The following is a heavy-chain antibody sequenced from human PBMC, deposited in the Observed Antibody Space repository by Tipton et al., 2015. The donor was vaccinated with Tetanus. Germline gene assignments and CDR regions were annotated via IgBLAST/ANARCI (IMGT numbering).Heavy chain of an antibody. CDR2: IYESGAT. CDR3: ARHQSGYFTPFDY. D-gene: IGHD3-3*01. CDR1: GGSIRGGTFY. V-gene: IGHV4-39*01. Sequence: TLSLTCTVSGGSIRGGTFYWGWIRQPPGKGLEWIGSIYESGATYYIPSLKSRVTISVNTAKNQFSLNLNSMVAADTGVYYCARHQSGYFTPFDYWGQGNLVTVSS. J-gene: IGHJ4*02.